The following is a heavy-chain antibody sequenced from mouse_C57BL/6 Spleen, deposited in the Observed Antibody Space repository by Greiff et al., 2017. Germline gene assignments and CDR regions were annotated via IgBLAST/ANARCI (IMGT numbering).Heavy chain of an antibody. CDR1: GFSLTSYG. CDR2: IWRGGST. V-gene: IGHV2-5*01. CDR3: AKGNYVSSYAMDY. Sequence: QVQLKESGPGLVQPSQSLSITCTVSGFSLTSYGVHWVRQSPGKGLEWLGVIWRGGSTDYNAAFMSRLSITKDNSKSQAFFKMNSLQADDTAIYYCAKGNYVSSYAMDYWGQGTSVTVSS. D-gene: IGHD1-1*01. J-gene: IGHJ4*01.